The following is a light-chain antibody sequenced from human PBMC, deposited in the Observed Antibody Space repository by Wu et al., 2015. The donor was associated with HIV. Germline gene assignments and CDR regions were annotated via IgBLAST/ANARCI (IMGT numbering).Light chain of an antibody. CDR3: QLYGHSLL. Sequence: EIVLIQSPATLSLSPGERATLSCRANQSVSSNYLAWYQQKPGQAPRLLIYDASNRATGIPARFSGSGSGTDFTLTISSLEPEDFAVYFCQLYGHSLLFGGGSKLEIK. CDR2: DAS. V-gene: IGKV3-20*01. CDR1: QSVSSNY. J-gene: IGKJ4*01.